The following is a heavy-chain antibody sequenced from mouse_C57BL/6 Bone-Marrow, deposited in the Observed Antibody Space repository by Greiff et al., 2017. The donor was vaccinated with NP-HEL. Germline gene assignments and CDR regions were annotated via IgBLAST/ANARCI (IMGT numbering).Heavy chain of an antibody. CDR3: ARRGEYGPFGF. Sequence: EVMLVESGGGLVQPGESLKLSCESNEYEFPSHDMSWVRKTPEKRLELVAAINSDGGSTYYPDTMERRFIISRDNTKKTLYLQMSSLRSEDTALVYRARRGEYGPFGFWGQGTLVTVFA. CDR2: INSDGGST. V-gene: IGHV5-2*03. CDR1: EYEFPSHD. D-gene: IGHD1-2*01. J-gene: IGHJ3*01.